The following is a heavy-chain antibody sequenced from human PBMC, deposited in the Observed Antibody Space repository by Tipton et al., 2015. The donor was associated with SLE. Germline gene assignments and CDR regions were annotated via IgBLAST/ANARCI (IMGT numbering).Heavy chain of an antibody. D-gene: IGHD4-17*01. J-gene: IGHJ3*01. Sequence: TLSLTCTVSGASLSSNIWWWSWVRQPPGEGLEWIGEVYQSGSTNHNPSLKSRVTISMDKSKNQFSLKLNFVTAADTAVYYCARVGPSVTTATTGAAFDVWGQGTVVTVSS. CDR3: ARVGPSVTTATTGAAFDV. CDR2: VYQSGST. V-gene: IGHV4-4*02. CDR1: GASLSSNIW.